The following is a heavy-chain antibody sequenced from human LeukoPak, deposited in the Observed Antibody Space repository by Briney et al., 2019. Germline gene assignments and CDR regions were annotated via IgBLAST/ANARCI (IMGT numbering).Heavy chain of an antibody. Sequence: SETLSLTCTVSGGSISSYYLSWIRQPPGKGLEWIGYIYYSGSTNYNPSLKSRVTISVDTSKNQFSLKLSSVTAADTAVYYCARVTAGDYCDYDWFDPWGQGTLVTVSP. CDR3: ARVTAGDYCDYDWFDP. J-gene: IGHJ5*02. D-gene: IGHD4-17*01. CDR1: GGSISSYY. V-gene: IGHV4-59*01. CDR2: IYYSGST.